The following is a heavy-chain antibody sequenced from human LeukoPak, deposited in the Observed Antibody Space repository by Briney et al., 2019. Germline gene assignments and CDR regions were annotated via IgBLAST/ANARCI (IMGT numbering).Heavy chain of an antibody. D-gene: IGHD3-10*01. Sequence: GGSLRLSCAASGFTFSSYAMSWVRQAPGKGLEWVSAISGSGGSTYYADSVKGRFTVSRDNSKNTLYLQMNSLRAEDTAVYYCAKAITMVRGVIYWGQGTLVTVSS. CDR2: ISGSGGST. J-gene: IGHJ4*02. CDR1: GFTFSSYA. V-gene: IGHV3-23*01. CDR3: AKAITMVRGVIY.